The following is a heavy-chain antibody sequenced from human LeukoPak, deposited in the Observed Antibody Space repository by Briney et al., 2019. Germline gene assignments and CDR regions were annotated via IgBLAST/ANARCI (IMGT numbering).Heavy chain of an antibody. CDR1: GGSISSSSYY. V-gene: IGHV4-39*01. CDR2: IYYSGST. Sequence: SETLSLTCTVSGGSISSSSYYWGWIRQPPGKGLEWIGSIYYSGSTYYNPSLKSRVTISVDTSKQQFSLKLSSVTAADTAVYYCASSAVGATTGIDYWGQGTLVTVSS. J-gene: IGHJ4*02. D-gene: IGHD1-26*01. CDR3: ASSAVGATTGIDY.